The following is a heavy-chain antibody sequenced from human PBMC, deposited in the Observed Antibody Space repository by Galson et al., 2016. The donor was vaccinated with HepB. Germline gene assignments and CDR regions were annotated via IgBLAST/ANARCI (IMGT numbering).Heavy chain of an antibody. CDR3: TTTIVAAYGFYYYGMDV. CDR1: GFTSSNAW. D-gene: IGHD5-12*01. V-gene: IGHV3-15*07. J-gene: IGHJ6*02. Sequence: SLRLSCAVSGFTSSNAWMNWVRQAPGKGLEWVGLIKSKIDRGTTDYAAPVRGRFTISRDDSKDTFYLQMDSLKTEDTAVYYCTTTIVAAYGFYYYGMDVWGQGTTVAVSS. CDR2: IKSKIDRGTT.